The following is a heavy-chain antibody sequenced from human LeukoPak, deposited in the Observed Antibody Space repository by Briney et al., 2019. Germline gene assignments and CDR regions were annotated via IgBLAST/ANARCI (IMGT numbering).Heavy chain of an antibody. Sequence: GSSVKVSCKASGGTFSSYAISWVRQAPGQGLEWMGGIIPIFGTANYAQKFQGRVTITADESTSTAYMELSSLRSEDTAAYYCARPSGVRFLGGVDIWGQGTMVTVSS. CDR3: ARPSGVRFLGGVDI. CDR2: IIPIFGTA. J-gene: IGHJ3*02. CDR1: GGTFSSYA. V-gene: IGHV1-69*01. D-gene: IGHD3-3*01.